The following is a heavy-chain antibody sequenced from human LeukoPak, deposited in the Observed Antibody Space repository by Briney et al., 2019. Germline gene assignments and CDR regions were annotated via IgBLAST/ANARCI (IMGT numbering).Heavy chain of an antibody. Sequence: ASVKVSCKASGYTFTSYYMHWVRQAPGQGLEWMGRINPNSGGTNYAQKFQGRVTMTRDTSISTAYMELSRLRSDDTAVYYCASSVGFYATFDYWGQGTLVTVSS. V-gene: IGHV1-2*06. CDR3: ASSVGFYATFDY. D-gene: IGHD2/OR15-2a*01. J-gene: IGHJ4*02. CDR2: INPNSGGT. CDR1: GYTFTSYY.